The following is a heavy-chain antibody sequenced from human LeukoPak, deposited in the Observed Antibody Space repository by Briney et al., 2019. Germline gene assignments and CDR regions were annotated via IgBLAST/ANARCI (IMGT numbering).Heavy chain of an antibody. Sequence: SETLSLTCTVSGGSISSGSYYWSWIRQPAGKGLEWIGRIYTSGSTNYNPSLKSRVTISVDTSKNQFSLKLSSVTAADTAVYYCARDGKEMATIKYEYYFDYWGQGTLVTVSS. CDR2: IYTSGST. D-gene: IGHD5-24*01. J-gene: IGHJ4*02. V-gene: IGHV4-61*02. CDR1: GGSISSGSYY. CDR3: ARDGKEMATIKYEYYFDY.